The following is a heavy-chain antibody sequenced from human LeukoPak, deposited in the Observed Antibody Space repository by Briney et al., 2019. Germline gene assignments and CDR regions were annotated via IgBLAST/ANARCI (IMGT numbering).Heavy chain of an antibody. D-gene: IGHD3-3*01. Sequence: GGSLRLSCVASGFTFSDFDMNWVRQAPGKGLEWVSYISSSSSTIYYADSVKGRFTISRDNAKNSLYLQMNSLRAEDTAVYYCARDRAIRSFYFDYWGQGTLVTVSS. CDR1: GFTFSDFD. CDR3: ARDRAIRSFYFDY. CDR2: ISSSSSTI. J-gene: IGHJ4*02. V-gene: IGHV3-48*01.